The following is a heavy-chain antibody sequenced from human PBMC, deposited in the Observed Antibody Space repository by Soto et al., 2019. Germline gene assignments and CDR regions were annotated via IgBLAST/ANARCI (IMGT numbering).Heavy chain of an antibody. Sequence: EVQLLESGVGLVQPGWSLRLSCAASGFTFSASAMSWVRQAPGKGREWGATISGNGGSTHFADSVKGRFPISQDNSTDTLYLQMNSLGAADTAVYYCAKGQQLLCCGQGTLVTFSS. CDR1: GFTFSASA. J-gene: IGHJ1*01. CDR2: ISGNGGST. D-gene: IGHD2-2*01. CDR3: AKGQQLLC. V-gene: IGHV3-23*01.